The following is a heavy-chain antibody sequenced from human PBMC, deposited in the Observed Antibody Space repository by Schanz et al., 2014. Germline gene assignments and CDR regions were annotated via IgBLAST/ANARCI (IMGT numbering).Heavy chain of an antibody. CDR2: ISSSSSTI. CDR1: GFTFSSYS. CDR3: ARGGSGSHYRLDY. V-gene: IGHV3-48*01. Sequence: EVQLLESGGGLVEPGGSLRLSCAASGFTFSSYSMNWVRQAPGKGLEWVAYISSSSSTIHYADSVKGRFTISRDNAKNTLYLQMNTLRAEDTAVYYCARGGSGSHYRLDYWGQGTLVTVSS. D-gene: IGHD1-26*01. J-gene: IGHJ4*02.